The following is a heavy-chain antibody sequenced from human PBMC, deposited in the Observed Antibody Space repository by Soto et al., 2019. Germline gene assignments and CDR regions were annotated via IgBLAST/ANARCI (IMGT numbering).Heavy chain of an antibody. J-gene: IGHJ4*02. Sequence: SLRLSCXASGFTFGDYAMQWVRQAPGKGLEWVSAISWNSGSIDYADSVKGRFTISRDNAKNSLYLQMNSLRAEDTALYYCAKSHTTSGWYVTTDYWGQGTRVTVSS. D-gene: IGHD6-19*01. V-gene: IGHV3-9*01. CDR1: GFTFGDYA. CDR3: AKSHTTSGWYVTTDY. CDR2: ISWNSGSI.